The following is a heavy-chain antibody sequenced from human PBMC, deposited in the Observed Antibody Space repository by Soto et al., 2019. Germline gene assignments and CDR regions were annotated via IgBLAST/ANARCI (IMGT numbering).Heavy chain of an antibody. CDR3: ARDYGGNSLFDS. D-gene: IGHD4-17*01. J-gene: IGHJ5*01. V-gene: IGHV5-51*01. CDR2: IYPGDSDT. Sequence: EVQLVQSGAEVKKPGESLKISCEGSGYGFTSYWIGWVRQMPGKGLEWMGIIYPGDSDTIYSPSFQCQVTISVDKSITTAYLRWSSLKASDTAMYYCARDYGGNSLFDSWGQGTLVTVSS. CDR1: GYGFTSYW.